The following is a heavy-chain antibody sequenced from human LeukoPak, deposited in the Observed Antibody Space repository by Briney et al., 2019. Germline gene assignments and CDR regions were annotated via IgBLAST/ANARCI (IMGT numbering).Heavy chain of an antibody. Sequence: SETLSLTCSVSGGSISNYYLSWIRQSPGKGLEWIGNVDKRGSTNYNPSFKSRVIVSSDTSRNEFSLKLNSVTAADTAIYYCARGGSSCYGCHDWFDPWGQGTRVTVSS. D-gene: IGHD2-2*01. CDR2: VDKRGST. V-gene: IGHV4-59*08. J-gene: IGHJ5*02. CDR3: ARGGSSCYGCHDWFDP. CDR1: GGSISNYY.